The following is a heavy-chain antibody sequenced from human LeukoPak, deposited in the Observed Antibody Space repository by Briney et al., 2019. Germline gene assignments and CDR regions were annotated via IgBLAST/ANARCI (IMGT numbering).Heavy chain of an antibody. J-gene: IGHJ6*02. V-gene: IGHV3-9*01. CDR2: ISWNSGSI. CDR1: GFTFDGYA. CDR3: AKDGMDV. Sequence: PGRSLRLSCAASGFTFDGYAMHWVRQAPGKGLEWVSGISWNSGSIGYADSVKGRFTISRDNAKNSLYLQMNSLRAEDTALYYCAKDGMDVWGQGTTVTVSS.